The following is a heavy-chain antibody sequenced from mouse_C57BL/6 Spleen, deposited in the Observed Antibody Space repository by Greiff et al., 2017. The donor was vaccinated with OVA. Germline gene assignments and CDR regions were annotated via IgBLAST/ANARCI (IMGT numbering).Heavy chain of an antibody. CDR3: ARGTTVVERAMDY. CDR1: GFTFSDYG. D-gene: IGHD1-1*01. CDR2: ISSGSSTL. Sequence: EVQLVESGGGLVKPGGSLKLSCAASGFTFSDYGMHWVRQAPEKGLEWVAYISSGSSTLYYADTVKGRFTIARDKAKNTLFLQMTSRRSEDTAMYYCARGTTVVERAMDYWGQGTSVTVSS. V-gene: IGHV5-17*01. J-gene: IGHJ4*01.